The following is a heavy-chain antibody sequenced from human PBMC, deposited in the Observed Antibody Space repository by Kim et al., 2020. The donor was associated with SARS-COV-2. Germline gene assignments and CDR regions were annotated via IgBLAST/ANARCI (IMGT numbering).Heavy chain of an antibody. V-gene: IGHV3-21*06. D-gene: IGHD2-15*01. Sequence: GGSLRLSCAASGFTFNRETMSWFRQPPGKGLQWVSSIYDNGLSIYYADSLKGRFTISRDNANNLVYLQMNSLSAEDTAVYFCARGGCSTGRCYWSPDYWGQGTLVTVSS. J-gene: IGHJ4*02. CDR2: IYDNGLSI. CDR3: ARGGCSTGRCYWSPDY. CDR1: GFTFNRET.